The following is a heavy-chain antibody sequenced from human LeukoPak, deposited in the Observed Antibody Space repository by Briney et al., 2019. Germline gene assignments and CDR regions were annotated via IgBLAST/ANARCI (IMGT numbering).Heavy chain of an antibody. J-gene: IGHJ4*02. CDR1: GGTFSNSA. CDR3: ASGVSGYDPYYFDY. CDR2: IIPILDRA. V-gene: IGHV1-69*04. D-gene: IGHD5-12*01. Sequence: SVKVSCKASGGTFSNSAITWVRQAPGQGLEWMGRIIPILDRANYAQKFQGRVTITADKSTSTAYMELSSLRSEDTAVYYCASGVSGYDPYYFDYWGQGTLVTVSS.